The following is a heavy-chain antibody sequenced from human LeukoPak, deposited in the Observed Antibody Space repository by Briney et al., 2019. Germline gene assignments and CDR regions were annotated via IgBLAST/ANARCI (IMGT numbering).Heavy chain of an antibody. CDR3: ARLEFAGTHYFDY. Sequence: GASVTVSCKASGYTFTSYGISWVRQAPGQGLEWMGSISVYNGNTNYAQKLQGRVTMTTDTSTSTAYMDLRSLGSDDTAVYYCARLEFAGTHYFDYWGQGTLVTVSS. J-gene: IGHJ4*02. CDR2: ISVYNGNT. V-gene: IGHV1-18*01. CDR1: GYTFTSYG. D-gene: IGHD1-1*01.